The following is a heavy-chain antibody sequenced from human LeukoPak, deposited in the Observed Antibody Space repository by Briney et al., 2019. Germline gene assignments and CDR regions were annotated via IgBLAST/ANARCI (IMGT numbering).Heavy chain of an antibody. CDR3: ARGRGGSYYIDFDY. Sequence: PSETLSLTCTVSGGSISSYYWSWIRQPPGKGLEWIGYIYYSGSTNYNPSLKSRVTISVDTSKNQFSLKLSSVTAADTAVYYCARGRGGSYYIDFDYWGQGTLVTVSS. D-gene: IGHD1-26*01. CDR1: GGSISSYY. J-gene: IGHJ4*02. CDR2: IYYSGST. V-gene: IGHV4-59*01.